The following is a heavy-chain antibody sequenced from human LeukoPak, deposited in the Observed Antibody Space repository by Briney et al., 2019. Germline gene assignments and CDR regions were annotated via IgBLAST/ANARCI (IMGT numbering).Heavy chain of an antibody. CDR3: AREHCSSTSCYEDY. Sequence: GGSLRLSCAASGFTFSTYWMSWVRQAPGKGLEWVANIKQDGSEKYYVDSVKGRFTISRDNAKNTLYLQMNSLRAEDTAVYYCAREHCSSTSCYEDYWGQGTLVTVSS. D-gene: IGHD2-2*01. CDR2: IKQDGSEK. V-gene: IGHV3-7*01. CDR1: GFTFSTYW. J-gene: IGHJ4*02.